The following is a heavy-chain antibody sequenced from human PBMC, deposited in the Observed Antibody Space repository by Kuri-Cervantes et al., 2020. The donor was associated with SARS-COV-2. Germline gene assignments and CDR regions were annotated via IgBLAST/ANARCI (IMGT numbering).Heavy chain of an antibody. Sequence: VKVSCKASGYTFTSYAMNWVRQAPGQGLEWMGWINTNTGNPTYAQGFTGRFVFSLDTSVSTAYLQISSLKAEDTAVYYCARDRGLSTIFGVVIIGGGAFDIWGQGTMVTVSS. CDR3: ARDRGLSTIFGVVIIGGGAFDI. D-gene: IGHD3-3*01. V-gene: IGHV7-4-1*02. J-gene: IGHJ3*02. CDR1: GYTFTSYA. CDR2: INTNTGNP.